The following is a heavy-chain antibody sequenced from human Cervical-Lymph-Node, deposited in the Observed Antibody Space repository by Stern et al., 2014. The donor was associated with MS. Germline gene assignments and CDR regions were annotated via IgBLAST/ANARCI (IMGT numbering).Heavy chain of an antibody. J-gene: IGHJ4*02. Sequence: VQLVESGGGVVQPGRSLRLSCAASGFIFRSYGMHWVRQAPGKGLEWVAVISYDGSNKYYADSVKGRFTISRDNSKNTLYLQMNSLRAEDTAVYYCARDLGGWELIPADYWGQGTLVTVSS. CDR2: ISYDGSNK. V-gene: IGHV3-30*03. D-gene: IGHD1-26*01. CDR1: GFIFRSYG. CDR3: ARDLGGWELIPADY.